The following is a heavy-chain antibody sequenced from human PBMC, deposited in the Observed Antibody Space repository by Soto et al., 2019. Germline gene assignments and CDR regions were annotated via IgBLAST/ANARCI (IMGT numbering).Heavy chain of an antibody. V-gene: IGHV4-59*11. D-gene: IGHD5-12*01. J-gene: IGHJ4*02. Sequence: SETLSLTCTVSGGSIRGHYWSWIRQPPGKGLEWIGFIYYSGASNYNPSLNSRVTISVDTSKNHFSLKLGSVTAADTAVYYCARHRSGYESDFDHWGQGTPVTVSS. CDR1: GGSIRGHY. CDR3: ARHRSGYESDFDH. CDR2: IYYSGAS.